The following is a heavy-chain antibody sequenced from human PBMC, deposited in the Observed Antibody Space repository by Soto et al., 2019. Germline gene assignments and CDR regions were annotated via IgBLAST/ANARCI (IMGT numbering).Heavy chain of an antibody. D-gene: IGHD2-2*01. V-gene: IGHV3-30*18. Sequence: QVQLVESGGGVVQPGRSLRLSCAASGFTFSNYGMHWVRQAPGKGLERVAIISYDGDNEYYADSVRGRFTISRDNSKNTLYLQPSSLRHEDTAVYYCAKDGGPVYCNSPGCSAKHFDYWGQGTLVTVSS. CDR2: ISYDGDNE. CDR1: GFTFSNYG. J-gene: IGHJ4*02. CDR3: AKDGGPVYCNSPGCSAKHFDY.